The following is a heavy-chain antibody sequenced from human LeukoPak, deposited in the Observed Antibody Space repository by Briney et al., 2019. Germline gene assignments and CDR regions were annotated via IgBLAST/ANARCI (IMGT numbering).Heavy chain of an antibody. CDR1: GFTVSSNY. J-gene: IGHJ4*02. CDR2: IYSGGST. D-gene: IGHD5-12*01. CDR3: AREGRSGYDSRYFDY. Sequence: GGSLRLSCAASGFTVSSNYMSGVRQAPAKGREWVSVIYSGGSTYYSDSVKGRLTISRDNSKNTLYLQMNSLRAEDTAVYYCAREGRSGYDSRYFDYWGQGTLVTVSS. V-gene: IGHV3-53*01.